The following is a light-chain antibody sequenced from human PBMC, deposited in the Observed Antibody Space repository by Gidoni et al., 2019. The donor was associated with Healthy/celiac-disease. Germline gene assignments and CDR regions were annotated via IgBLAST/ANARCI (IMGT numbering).Light chain of an antibody. CDR1: QDMSNY. CDR3: QQYDNPPRT. Sequence: DIQMTQSPSSLSASVGDRVTITCQASQDMSNYLNWYQQKPGKAPKLLIYDASNLETGVPSRFSGSGSGTDFTFTISSLQPEDIATYYCQQYDNPPRTFGGGTKVEIK. J-gene: IGKJ4*01. CDR2: DAS. V-gene: IGKV1-33*01.